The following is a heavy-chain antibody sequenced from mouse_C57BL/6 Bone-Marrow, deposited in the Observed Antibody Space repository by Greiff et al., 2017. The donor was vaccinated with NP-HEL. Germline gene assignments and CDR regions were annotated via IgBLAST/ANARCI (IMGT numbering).Heavy chain of an antibody. J-gene: IGHJ1*03. D-gene: IGHD1-1*01. CDR1: GYTFTSYN. Sequence: QVQLQQSGAELVRPGASVKMSCKASGYTFTSYNMHWVKQTPRQGLEWIGAIYPGNGDTSYNQKFKGKATLTVDKFSSTAYMQRSSLTSEDSAVYFCARDYYGSSYWYFDVWGTGTTVTVSS. CDR3: ARDYYGSSYWYFDV. V-gene: IGHV1-12*01. CDR2: IYPGNGDT.